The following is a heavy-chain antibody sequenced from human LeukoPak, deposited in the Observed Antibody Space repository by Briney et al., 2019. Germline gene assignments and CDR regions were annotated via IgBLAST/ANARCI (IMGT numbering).Heavy chain of an antibody. V-gene: IGHV3-23*01. CDR1: GFTFVGNA. J-gene: IGHJ4*02. Sequence: GGSLRLSCAASGFTFVGNAVTWVRQAPGKGLEWVSTISGSGDTYYADSVKGRFTISRDSSKNTLYLQMKSLRAEDTAVYYCARLGESSSWLYYFADWGQGTLVTVSS. CDR3: ARLGESSSWLYYFAD. CDR2: ISGSGDT. D-gene: IGHD6-13*01.